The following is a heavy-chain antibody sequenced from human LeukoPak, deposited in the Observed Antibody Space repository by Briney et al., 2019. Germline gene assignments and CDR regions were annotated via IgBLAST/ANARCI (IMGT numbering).Heavy chain of an antibody. CDR3: ARDGGFLEWSVSPYGMDV. D-gene: IGHD3-3*01. CDR2: IYYGGST. J-gene: IGHJ6*02. V-gene: IGHV4-59*01. Sequence: SETLSLTCTVSGGSISSYYWSWIRQPPGKGLEWIGYIYYGGSTNYNPSLKSRVTISVDTSKNQFSLKLSSVTAADTAVYYCARDGGFLEWSVSPYGMDVWGQGTTVTVSS. CDR1: GGSISSYY.